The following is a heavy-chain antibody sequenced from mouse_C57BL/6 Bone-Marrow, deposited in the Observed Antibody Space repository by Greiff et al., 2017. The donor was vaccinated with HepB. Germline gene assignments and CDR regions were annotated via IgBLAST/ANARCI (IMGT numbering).Heavy chain of an antibody. CDR1: GYTFTDYC. Sequence: VQLQQSGAELVRPGTSVKMSCKASGYTFTDYCMHWVKQRTGQGLEWIGVIDPKYSYTSYNQKFKGKATLTVDTSSSTAYMHLSSLTSEDSAVYYCSRSRVNYSFDYWGQGTSLTVSS. CDR3: SRSRVNYSFDY. CDR2: IDPKYSYT. D-gene: IGHD1-1*02. J-gene: IGHJ2*02. V-gene: IGHV1-59*01.